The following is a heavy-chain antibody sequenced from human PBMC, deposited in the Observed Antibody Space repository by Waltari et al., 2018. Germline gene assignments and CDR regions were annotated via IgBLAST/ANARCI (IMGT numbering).Heavy chain of an antibody. Sequence: EVQVVESGGGLVKPGGSLRLSCVASGFTFSTYSMNWVRRAPGKVLGWFLSISSIMRHIYYAESVKGRFTSSIDNAKNSLYLQMNSLRAEDTAVYYCARGTDLSYYGLGSYCPFDQWGQGTLVTVSS. CDR3: ARGTDLSYYGLGSYCPFDQ. CDR2: ISSIMRHI. V-gene: IGHV3-21*01. D-gene: IGHD3-10*01. J-gene: IGHJ4*02. CDR1: GFTFSTYS.